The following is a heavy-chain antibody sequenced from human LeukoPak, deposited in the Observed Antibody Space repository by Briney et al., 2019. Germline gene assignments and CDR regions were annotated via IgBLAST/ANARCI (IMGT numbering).Heavy chain of an antibody. J-gene: IGHJ4*02. V-gene: IGHV5-51*01. CDR1: GYSFTTYW. CDR2: IYPTDSET. Sequence: GQSLKISCKGSGYSFTTYWVAWVRQMPGKGLEWMGTIYPTDSETTYSPSFQGHVTISVDKSIGIAYLLWTRLETSTTAIYYFARGRHENFYYRGQGTLVTVSS. CDR3: ARGRHENFYY.